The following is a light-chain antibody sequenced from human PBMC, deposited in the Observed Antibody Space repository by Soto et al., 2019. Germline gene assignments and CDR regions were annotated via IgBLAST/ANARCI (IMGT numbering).Light chain of an antibody. CDR3: QQRSNWPPFT. Sequence: EIVLTQSPATLSLSPGERATLSCRASQSVSSYLAWYQQKPGQAPRLLIYDASNRATGIPARFSGSGSGTDFTLTISSLEPEDFAFYYCQQRSNWPPFTFGGGTKVEIK. CDR2: DAS. J-gene: IGKJ4*01. V-gene: IGKV3-11*01. CDR1: QSVSSY.